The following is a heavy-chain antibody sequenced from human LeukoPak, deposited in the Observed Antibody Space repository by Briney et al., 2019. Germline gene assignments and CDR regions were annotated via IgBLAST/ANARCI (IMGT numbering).Heavy chain of an antibody. CDR3: ARAGFVVVPAAIRSKHYYYYYMDV. D-gene: IGHD2-2*02. CDR2: ISGSGGST. CDR1: GFTFSSYA. J-gene: IGHJ6*03. Sequence: GGSLRLSCAASGFTFSSYAMSWVRQAPGKGLEWVSAISGSGGSTYYADSVKGRFTISRDNAKNSLYLQMNSLRAEDTAVYYCARAGFVVVPAAIRSKHYYYYYMDVWGKGTTVTVSS. V-gene: IGHV3-23*01.